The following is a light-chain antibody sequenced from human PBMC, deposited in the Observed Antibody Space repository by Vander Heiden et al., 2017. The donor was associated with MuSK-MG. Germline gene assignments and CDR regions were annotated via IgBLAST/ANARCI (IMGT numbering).Light chain of an antibody. J-gene: IGLJ3*02. V-gene: IGLV1-40*01. CDR2: GNS. CDR3: QSYDSSLSGSGV. Sequence: QSVLTQPPSVSGPPGQTVTIPCTGSSSNIGAGYDVHWYQQFPGTAPKLLIYGNSNRPSGVPDRFSGSKSGTSASLAITGLQAEDEADYYCQSYDSSLSGSGVFGGGTKLTVL. CDR1: SSNIGAGYD.